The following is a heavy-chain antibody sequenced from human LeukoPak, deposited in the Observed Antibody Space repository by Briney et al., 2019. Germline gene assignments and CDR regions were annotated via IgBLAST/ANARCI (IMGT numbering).Heavy chain of an antibody. V-gene: IGHV1-18*01. Sequence: GASVKVSCKASGYAFTSYGISWVRQAPGQGLEWMGWISAYNGNTNYAQKLQGRVTMTTDTSTSTAYMELRSLRSDDTAVYYCARECSSTSCYLGVGSPPINDAFDIWGQGTMVTVSS. CDR1: GYAFTSYG. CDR3: ARECSSTSCYLGVGSPPINDAFDI. CDR2: ISAYNGNT. D-gene: IGHD2-2*01. J-gene: IGHJ3*02.